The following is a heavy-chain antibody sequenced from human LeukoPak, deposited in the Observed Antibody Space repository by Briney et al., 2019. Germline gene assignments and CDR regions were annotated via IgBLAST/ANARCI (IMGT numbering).Heavy chain of an antibody. CDR1: GGSISSSGYY. D-gene: IGHD6-19*01. CDR2: IFFSGST. J-gene: IGHJ4*02. Sequence: SETLSLTCTVSGGSISSSGYYWGWIRQPPGKGLEWIATIFFSGSTYYNPSLESRVTISVDTSKNQFSLKLSSVTTADTAVYYCARGQVGRAGTFRIWAYFDHWGQGTLVIVSS. V-gene: IGHV4-39*07. CDR3: ARGQVGRAGTFRIWAYFDH.